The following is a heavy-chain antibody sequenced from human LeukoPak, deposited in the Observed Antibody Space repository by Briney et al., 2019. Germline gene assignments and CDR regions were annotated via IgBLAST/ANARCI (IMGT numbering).Heavy chain of an antibody. CDR3: ARTDYDSSGYYSY. CDR2: INHSGST. Sequence: PSETLPLTCAVYGGSFSGYYWSWIRQPPGKGLEWIGEINHSGSTNYNPSLKSRVTISVDTSKNQFSLKLSSVTAADTAVYYCARTDYDSSGYYSYWGQGTLVTVSS. D-gene: IGHD3-22*01. J-gene: IGHJ4*02. V-gene: IGHV4-34*01. CDR1: GGSFSGYY.